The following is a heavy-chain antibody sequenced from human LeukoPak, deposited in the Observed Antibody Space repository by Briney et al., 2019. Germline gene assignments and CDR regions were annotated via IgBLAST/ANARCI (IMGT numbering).Heavy chain of an antibody. J-gene: IGHJ4*02. D-gene: IGHD3-22*01. Sequence: GGSLRLSCAASGFTFSSYSMNWVRRAPGKGLEWVSSISSSSSYIYYADSVKGRFTISRDNAKNSLYLQMNSLRAEDTAVYYCARAYDSSGYAFDYWGQGTLVTVSS. CDR2: ISSSSSYI. CDR1: GFTFSSYS. V-gene: IGHV3-21*01. CDR3: ARAYDSSGYAFDY.